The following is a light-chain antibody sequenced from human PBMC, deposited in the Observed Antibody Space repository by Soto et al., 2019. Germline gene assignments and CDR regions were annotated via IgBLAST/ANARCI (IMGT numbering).Light chain of an antibody. CDR2: TTN. CDR1: SGSVSSSYY. CDR3: VLYMGSGIWV. Sequence: QTVVTQEPSFSVSPGRTVTLTCGLSSGSVSSSYYPSWYQQTPGQSPRTLIYTTNTRSSGVPDRFSGSIVGNKAALTITGAQADDESDYYCVLYMGSGIWVFGGGTKLIVL. V-gene: IGLV8-61*01. J-gene: IGLJ3*02.